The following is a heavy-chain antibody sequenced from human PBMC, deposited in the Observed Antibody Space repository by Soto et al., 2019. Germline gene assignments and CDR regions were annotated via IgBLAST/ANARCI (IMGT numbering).Heavy chain of an antibody. D-gene: IGHD4-4*01. CDR2: IYYSGST. CDR1: GGSISSGGYY. J-gene: IGHJ5*02. CDR3: ARGGGETTVITGWFDP. V-gene: IGHV4-31*03. Sequence: KTSETLSLTCTVSGGSISSGGYYWSWIRQHPGKGLEWIGYIYYSGSTYYNPSLKSRVTISVDTSKNQFSLKLSSVTAADTAVYYCARGGGETTVITGWFDPWGQGTLVTVSS.